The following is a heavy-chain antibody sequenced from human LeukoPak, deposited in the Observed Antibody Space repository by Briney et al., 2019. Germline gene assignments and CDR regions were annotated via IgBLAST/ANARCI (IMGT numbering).Heavy chain of an antibody. Sequence: ASVKVSCKASGYTFTHYDINWVRQAPGQGLEWMGWMSPNSGNTGYAHKFEDRVTMTADTSITTAYMEFSSLRSDDTAVYYCAGGWSYYDIWGQGTLVTVSS. V-gene: IGHV1-8*01. CDR2: MSPNSGNT. CDR1: GYTFTHYD. J-gene: IGHJ4*02. CDR3: AGGWSYYDI. D-gene: IGHD3-9*01.